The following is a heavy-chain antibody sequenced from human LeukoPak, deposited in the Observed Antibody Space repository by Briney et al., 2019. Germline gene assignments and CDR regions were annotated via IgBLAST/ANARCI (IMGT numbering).Heavy chain of an antibody. D-gene: IGHD3-10*01. Sequence: SETLSLTCAVYGGSFSGYFWSWIRQPPGEGLEWIGEINHSGSTNYNPSLKSRVTISVDTSKNQFSLKLSSVTAADTAVYYCARGRGPWGYWGQGTLVTVSS. J-gene: IGHJ4*02. CDR1: GGSFSGYF. CDR2: INHSGST. CDR3: ARGRGPWGY. V-gene: IGHV4-34*01.